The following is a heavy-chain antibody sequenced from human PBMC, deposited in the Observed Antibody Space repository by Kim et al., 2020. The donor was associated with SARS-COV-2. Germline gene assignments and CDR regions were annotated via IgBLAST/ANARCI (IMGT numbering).Heavy chain of an antibody. J-gene: IGHJ4*02. D-gene: IGHD2-2*01. CDR3: AKGYCSSTGCYDHESGDY. CDR1: GFTLSNYW. V-gene: IGHV3-74*01. CDR2: INRDGSRT. Sequence: GGSLRLSCAASGFTLSNYWMHWVRRAPGKGLVWVSRINRDGSRTNYADSVKGRFAISRDNAKNTLYLQMNSLRSEDTALYYCAKGYCSSTGCYDHESGDYWGQGTLVTVSS.